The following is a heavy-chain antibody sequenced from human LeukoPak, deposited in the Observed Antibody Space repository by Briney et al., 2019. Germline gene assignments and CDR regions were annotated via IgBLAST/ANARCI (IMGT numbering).Heavy chain of an antibody. V-gene: IGHV4-34*01. Sequence: PSETLSLTCAVYGGSFSGYYWSWIRQPPGKGLEWIGEINHSGSTNYNPSLKSRVTISVDTSKNQFSLKLSSVTAADTAVYYCARDPTAGGIVGAPEHFDYWGQGTLVTVSS. D-gene: IGHD1-26*01. CDR3: ARDPTAGGIVGAPEHFDY. J-gene: IGHJ4*02. CDR1: GGSFSGYY. CDR2: INHSGST.